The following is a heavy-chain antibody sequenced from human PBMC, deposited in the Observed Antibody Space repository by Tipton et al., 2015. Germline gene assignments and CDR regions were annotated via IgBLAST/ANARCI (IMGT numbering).Heavy chain of an antibody. CDR2: IYYSGST. Sequence: TLSLTCTVSGASISSYYWSWIRQPPGKGLEWIGYIYYSGSTNYNPSLKSRVTISVDTSKNQFSLKLSSVTAADTAVYYCARTRGVQSSDWEVHWGQGILVTVSS. J-gene: IGHJ4*02. V-gene: IGHV4-59*01. D-gene: IGHD2-21*02. CDR3: ARTRGVQSSDWEVH. CDR1: GASISSYY.